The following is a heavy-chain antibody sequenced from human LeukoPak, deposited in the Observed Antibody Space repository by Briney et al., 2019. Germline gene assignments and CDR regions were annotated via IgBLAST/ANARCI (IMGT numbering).Heavy chain of an antibody. J-gene: IGHJ4*02. CDR1: GFTFGSYW. Sequence: GGSLRLSCAASGFTFGSYWMSWVRQAPGKGLEWVANIKQDGSEKYYVDSVKGRFTISRDNAKNSLYLQMNSLRPDDTAVYYCARDRVRSLYWGQGTLVIVSS. D-gene: IGHD3-3*01. CDR3: ARDRVRSLY. V-gene: IGHV3-7*04. CDR2: IKQDGSEK.